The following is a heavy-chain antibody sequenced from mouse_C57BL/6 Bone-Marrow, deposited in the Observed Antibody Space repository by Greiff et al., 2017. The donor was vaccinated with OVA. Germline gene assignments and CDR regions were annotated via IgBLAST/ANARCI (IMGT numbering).Heavy chain of an antibody. V-gene: IGHV5-9-1*02. CDR2: ISSGGDYI. CDR3: TRFPCYNGSSFWAMDY. J-gene: IGHJ4*01. D-gene: IGHD1-1*01. CDR1: GFTFSSYA. Sequence: EVKVVESGEGLVKPGGSLKLSCAASGFTFSSYAMSWVRQTPEKRLEWVAYISSGGDYIYYADTVKGRFTISRDNARNTLYRQMSSLKSEDTAMYYCTRFPCYNGSSFWAMDYWGQGTSVTVSS.